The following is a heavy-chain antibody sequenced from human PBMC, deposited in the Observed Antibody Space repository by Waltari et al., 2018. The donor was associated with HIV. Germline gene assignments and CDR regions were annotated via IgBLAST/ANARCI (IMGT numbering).Heavy chain of an antibody. D-gene: IGHD5-18*01. V-gene: IGHV3-74*01. CDR1: GVTFSTSW. CDR2: INSDGSIT. J-gene: IGHJ1*01. CDR3: AKGGTSGYAFGFGR. Sequence: EVQLVVAGGGLVQTGGSLCPSCAASGVTFSTSWLHWVRPSPGKGLVWVSRINSDGSITSHADSVKGRFTISRDNARNTLYLQMNSLGAEDTDMYYCAKGGTSGYAFGFGRWGQGTLVTVSS.